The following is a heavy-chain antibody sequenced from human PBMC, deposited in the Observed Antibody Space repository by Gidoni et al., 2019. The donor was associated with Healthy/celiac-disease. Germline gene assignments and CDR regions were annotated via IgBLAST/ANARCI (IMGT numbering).Heavy chain of an antibody. D-gene: IGHD2-2*01. V-gene: IGHV1-18*01. CDR1: AYIFISYG. CDR3: AREVVVVPAARGGDYFDY. Sequence: QVQLVQSGAEVKKPGASVKVSCKASAYIFISYGSSWVRQAPGQGLEWMGWISGYTGNTNYAQQLQGRVTMTTDTSTSTAHMELRSLRSDDTAVYYCAREVVVVPAARGGDYFDYWGQGTLVTVSS. CDR2: ISGYTGNT. J-gene: IGHJ4*02.